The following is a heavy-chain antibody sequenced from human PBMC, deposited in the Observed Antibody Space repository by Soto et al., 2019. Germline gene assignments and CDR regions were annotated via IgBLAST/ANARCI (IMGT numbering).Heavy chain of an antibody. V-gene: IGHV4-34*01. D-gene: IGHD2-2*01. J-gene: IGHJ5*02. Sequence: QVQLQQWGAGLLKPSETLSLTCAVYGGSFSGYYWSWIRQPPGKGLEWIGEINHSGSTNYNPSLKSRVTISVDTSKNQFSLKLSSVTAADTAVYYCAGADIVVVPAAIFWFDPWGQGTLVTVSS. CDR1: GGSFSGYY. CDR2: INHSGST. CDR3: AGADIVVVPAAIFWFDP.